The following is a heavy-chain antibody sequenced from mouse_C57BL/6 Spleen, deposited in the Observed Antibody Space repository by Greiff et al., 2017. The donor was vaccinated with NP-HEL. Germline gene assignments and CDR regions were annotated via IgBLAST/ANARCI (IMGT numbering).Heavy chain of an antibody. CDR1: GFSLTSYG. V-gene: IGHV2-6-1*01. CDR3: ARQGYYALYAMDY. D-gene: IGHD1-1*01. J-gene: IGHJ4*01. CDR2: IWSDGST. Sequence: QVQLQQSGPGLVAPSQGLSITCTVSGFSLTSYGVHWVRQPPGKGLEWLVVIWSDGSTTYNSALKSRLSISKDNSKSQVFLKMNSLQTDDTAMYYCARQGYYALYAMDYWGQGTSVTVSS.